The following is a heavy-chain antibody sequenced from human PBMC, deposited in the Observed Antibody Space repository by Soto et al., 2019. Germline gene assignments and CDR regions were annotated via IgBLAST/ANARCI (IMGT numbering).Heavy chain of an antibody. CDR1: GGPINPFY. CDR2: MFSSGST. J-gene: IGHJ4*02. Sequence: PSQTRSRTWTVCGGPINPFYWLWVRQPARKGLQRTGRMFSSGSTSFNPSLENRVAMSVDTSKNHFSLNLSSVTAADMAVYYCAREGSYSAYNFAHGIQLWSFDFWGQGALVTLSS. CDR3: AREGSYSAYNFAHGIQLWSFDF. D-gene: IGHD5-12*01. V-gene: IGHV4-4*07.